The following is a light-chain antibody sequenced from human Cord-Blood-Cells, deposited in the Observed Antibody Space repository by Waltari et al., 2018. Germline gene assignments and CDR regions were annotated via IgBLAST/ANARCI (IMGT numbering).Light chain of an antibody. Sequence: DIQMTQSPPSLSASVGDRVNITCRASQSISSYLNWYQRKPGKAPKLLIYAASSLQRGVPYRFSGSGSGADFTLTICSLQPVDFVTCDCQQSYSTPRTFGQGTRLQIK. V-gene: IGKV1-39*01. CDR1: QSISSY. CDR2: AAS. J-gene: IGKJ2*02. CDR3: QQSYSTPRT.